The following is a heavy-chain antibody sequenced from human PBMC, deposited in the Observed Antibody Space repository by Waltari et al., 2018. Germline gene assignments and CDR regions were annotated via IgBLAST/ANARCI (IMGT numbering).Heavy chain of an antibody. CDR1: GFTFDDYA. D-gene: IGHD6-6*01. Sequence: EVQLVESGGGLVQPGRSLRLSCAASGFTFDDYAMHWVRQGPGKGLEWVSGISWNSGSKGYADYVKGRFTISRDNAKNSLYLQMNSLRAEDTALYYCAKGKGSSSDWYFDLWGRGTLVTVSS. CDR3: AKGKGSSSDWYFDL. CDR2: ISWNSGSK. J-gene: IGHJ2*01. V-gene: IGHV3-9*01.